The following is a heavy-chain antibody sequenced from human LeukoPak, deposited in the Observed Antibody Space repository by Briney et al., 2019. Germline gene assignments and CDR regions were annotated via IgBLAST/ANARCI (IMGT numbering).Heavy chain of an antibody. CDR1: GLTFSTYL. V-gene: IGHV3-7*01. CDR2: IKRDGSEK. Sequence: GGSLRLSCAASGLTFSTYLMSWVRQAPGKGLERVANIKRDGSEKNYVDSVKGRFTISRDNVKNSLFLQMNSLRDEDTAIYYCARDGSGSYYAYWGQGTLVTVSS. CDR3: ARDGSGSYYAY. D-gene: IGHD1-26*01. J-gene: IGHJ4*02.